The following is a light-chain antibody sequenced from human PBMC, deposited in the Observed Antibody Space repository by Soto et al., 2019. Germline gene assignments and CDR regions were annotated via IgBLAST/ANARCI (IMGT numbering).Light chain of an antibody. CDR2: DVT. CDR3: CSYAGSYTYV. J-gene: IGLJ1*01. CDR1: ITDVGKYNY. V-gene: IGLV2-11*01. Sequence: QSALTQPRSVSGSPGRSVTISCTGTITDVGKYNYVSWYQQHPGKAPKLLMYDVTQRPSGVPDRFSGSKSGDTASLTISGLQAEDEADYYCCSYAGSYTYVFGAGTKLTVL.